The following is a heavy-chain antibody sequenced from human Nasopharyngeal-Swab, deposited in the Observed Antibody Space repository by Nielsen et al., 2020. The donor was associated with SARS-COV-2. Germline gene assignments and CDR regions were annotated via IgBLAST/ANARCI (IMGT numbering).Heavy chain of an antibody. D-gene: IGHD4-17*01. CDR2: IYYSGST. J-gene: IGHJ4*02. V-gene: IGHV4-39*01. Sequence: RQAPGKSLEWIGYIYYSGSTYYNPPLKSRVTISVDTSKNQFSLKLSSVTAADTAVYYCASHDYGDYGVVDYWGQGTLVTVSS. CDR3: ASHDYGDYGVVDY.